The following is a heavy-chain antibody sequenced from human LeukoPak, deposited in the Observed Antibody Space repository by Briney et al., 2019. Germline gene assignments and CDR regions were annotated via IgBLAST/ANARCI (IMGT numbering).Heavy chain of an antibody. V-gene: IGHV4-4*02. Sequence: PGGSLRLSRVASGFTFTGHSMHWVRQPPGKGLEWIGEIYHSGSTNYNPSLKSRVTISVDKSKNQFSLKLSSVTAADTAVYYCARRNYDILTRAGFDYWGQGTLVTVSS. D-gene: IGHD3-9*01. CDR1: GFTFTGHS. CDR3: ARRNYDILTRAGFDY. CDR2: IYHSGST. J-gene: IGHJ4*02.